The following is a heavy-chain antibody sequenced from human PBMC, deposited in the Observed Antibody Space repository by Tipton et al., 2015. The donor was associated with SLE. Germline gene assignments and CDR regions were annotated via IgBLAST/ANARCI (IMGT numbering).Heavy chain of an antibody. CDR2: IYDSGST. D-gene: IGHD5-12*01. CDR1: GDSISSGSYC. V-gene: IGHV4-31*03. CDR3: ARGGVGGYDYFDY. Sequence: TLPLTCTVSGDSISSGSYCWSWIRQHPVRGLEWIGYIYDSGSTYYNPSLKSRVTISVDTSKNQFFLKLNSVTAADTAVYYCARGGVGGYDYFDYWGRGTLVTVSS. J-gene: IGHJ4*02.